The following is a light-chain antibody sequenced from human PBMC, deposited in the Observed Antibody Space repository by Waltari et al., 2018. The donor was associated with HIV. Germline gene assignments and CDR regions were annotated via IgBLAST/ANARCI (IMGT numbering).Light chain of an antibody. Sequence: QSALTQPASVSGSPGQSISISCTATSSDVGGYHYVSWNQQHPGKAPKLMIYEVSNRPSGVSNRFSGSKSGNTASLTISGLQAEDEADYYCSSYTSSSTLVFGGGTKLTVL. J-gene: IGLJ3*02. CDR1: SSDVGGYHY. CDR3: SSYTSSSTLV. CDR2: EVS. V-gene: IGLV2-14*01.